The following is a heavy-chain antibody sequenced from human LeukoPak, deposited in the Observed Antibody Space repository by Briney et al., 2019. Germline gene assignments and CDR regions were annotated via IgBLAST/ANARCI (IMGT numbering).Heavy chain of an antibody. J-gene: IGHJ5*02. CDR3: ARHGIPIYHDFWSGYPVNWFDP. CDR2: IYPGDSDT. CDR1: GYSSTSYW. D-gene: IGHD3-3*01. V-gene: IGHV5-51*01. Sequence: GESLKISCKGSGYSSTSYWIGWVRQMPGKGLEWMGIIYPGDSDTRYSPSFQVQVTISADKSISTAYLQWSSLKASDTAMYYCARHGIPIYHDFWSGYPVNWFDPWGQGTLVTVSS.